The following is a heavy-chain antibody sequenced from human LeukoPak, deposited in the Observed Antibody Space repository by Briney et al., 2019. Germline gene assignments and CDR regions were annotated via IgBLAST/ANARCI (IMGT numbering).Heavy chain of an antibody. V-gene: IGHV4-39*01. Sequence: SETLSLTCTVSGGSISSSSYYWGWIRQPPGKGLEWIGSIYYSGSTFYNPSLKSRVTISVDTSKNQFSLKLSSVSAADTAVYYCARLSRRWLQADYWGQGTLVTVSS. CDR3: ARLSRRWLQADY. D-gene: IGHD5-24*01. CDR2: IYYSGST. J-gene: IGHJ4*02. CDR1: GGSISSSSYY.